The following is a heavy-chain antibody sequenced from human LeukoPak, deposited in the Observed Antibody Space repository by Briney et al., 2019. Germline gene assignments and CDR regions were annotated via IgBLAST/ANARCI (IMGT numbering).Heavy chain of an antibody. CDR2: ISYDGSNK. CDR3: ATSVEVAGSDY. V-gene: IGHV3-30*03. J-gene: IGHJ4*02. D-gene: IGHD6-19*01. CDR1: GFTFSSYA. Sequence: GRSLRLSWAASGFTFSSYAMHWVRQAPGKGLYWVAVISYDGSNKHYADSVKGRFTISRDNSKNTLYLQMTSLRAEDTAVYYCATSVEVAGSDYCGQGTLVTVSS.